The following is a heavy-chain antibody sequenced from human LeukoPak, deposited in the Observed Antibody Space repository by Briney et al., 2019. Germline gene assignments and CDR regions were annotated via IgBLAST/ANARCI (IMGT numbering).Heavy chain of an antibody. V-gene: IGHV4-34*12. CDR2: IIHTGST. D-gene: IGHD6-19*01. Sequence: SETLSLTCGVSTGSFSGYFWSWIRQPPGKGLEWIGEIIHTGSTNYNPSLSSRVTISVDTSKKEISLRLSSVTAADTAIYYCARRAGSFYRTPLDSWGLGTLVTVSS. CDR1: TGSFSGYF. J-gene: IGHJ4*02. CDR3: ARRAGSFYRTPLDS.